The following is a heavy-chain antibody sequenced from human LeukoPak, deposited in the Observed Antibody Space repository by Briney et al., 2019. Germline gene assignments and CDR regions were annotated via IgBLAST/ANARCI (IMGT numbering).Heavy chain of an antibody. CDR3: VRAGGSSWSDF. CDR2: INQDGSEN. CDR1: GFTFSSYW. D-gene: IGHD6-13*01. J-gene: IGHJ4*02. Sequence: GGSLRLSCAASGFTFSSYWMSWVRQSPGKGLEWVADINQDGSENHYVDSVKGRFTISRDNAKNSVFVQMNGLRVEDTAVYYCVRAGGSSWSDFWGQGTLVTVSS. V-gene: IGHV3-7*01.